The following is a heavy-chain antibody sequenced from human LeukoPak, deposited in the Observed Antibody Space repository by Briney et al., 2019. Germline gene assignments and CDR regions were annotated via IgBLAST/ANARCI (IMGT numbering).Heavy chain of an antibody. J-gene: IGHJ4*02. Sequence: GGSLRLSCAASGFTFSYYGFHWVRQAPGKGLEWVAAISFDGSNKYYADSVKGRFTISRDNSKNTLSLQMNSLRPEDTAVYYCARVGTSGWLHNFGYWGQGTLVTVSS. CDR2: ISFDGSNK. CDR3: ARVGTSGWLHNFGY. D-gene: IGHD6-19*01. V-gene: IGHV3-30-3*01. CDR1: GFTFSYYG.